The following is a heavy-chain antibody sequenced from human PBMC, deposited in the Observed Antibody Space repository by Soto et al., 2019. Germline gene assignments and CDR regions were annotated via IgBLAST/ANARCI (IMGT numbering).Heavy chain of an antibody. V-gene: IGHV1-18*01. CDR3: ARDVRADSSGWSATGYYGMDV. CDR2: ISAYNGNT. Sequence: QVQLVQSGAEVKTPGASVKVSCKDSGYTFTSYGISWVRQAPGQGLEWMGWISAYNGNTNYAPKHQGRVTIPTDTPTSTAYMELRSLRSDDTAVYYCARDVRADSSGWSATGYYGMDVWGQGTTVTFSS. CDR1: GYTFTSYG. J-gene: IGHJ6*02. D-gene: IGHD6-19*01.